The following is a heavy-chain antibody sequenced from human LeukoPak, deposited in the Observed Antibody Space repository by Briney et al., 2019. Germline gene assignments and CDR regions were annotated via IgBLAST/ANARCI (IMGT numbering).Heavy chain of an antibody. D-gene: IGHD3-22*01. Sequence: PSETLSLTCTVSGDSITGSSYHWGWIRQAPGKGLEWIGSIYYGGNTYYNTSLKSRVTISVDTSANQFSLKLSSVTAADTAVYYCARSSGYYYYFDYWGQGTLVTVSS. CDR3: ARSSGYYYYFDY. CDR2: IYYGGNT. V-gene: IGHV4-39*01. CDR1: GDSITGSSYH. J-gene: IGHJ4*02.